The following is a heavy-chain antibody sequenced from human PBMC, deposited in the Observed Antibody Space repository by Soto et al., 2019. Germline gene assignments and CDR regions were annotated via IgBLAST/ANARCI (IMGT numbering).Heavy chain of an antibody. CDR1: GGSVSSGSYY. J-gene: IGHJ4*02. CDR3: ARGGPYCGRDCSSERFDY. CDR2: IYYSGST. D-gene: IGHD2-21*02. Sequence: PSETLSLTCTVSGGSVSSGSYYWSWIRQPSGKGLVWIGYIYYSGSTNYNPSLKSRVTLSVDTSKNQFSLKLSSVTAADTAVYYCARGGPYCGRDCSSERFDYWGQGTLVTVSS. V-gene: IGHV4-61*01.